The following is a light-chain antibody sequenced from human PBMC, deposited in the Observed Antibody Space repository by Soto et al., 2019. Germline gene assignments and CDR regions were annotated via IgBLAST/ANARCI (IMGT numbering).Light chain of an antibody. CDR3: QQYNAYSPWT. CDR2: KAS. V-gene: IGKV1-5*03. J-gene: IGKJ1*01. Sequence: DIQMTQSPSTLSASVGDRVTITCRASQSIMSWLAWYQQKPGKAPKLLIYKASDLDVGVPSRFSGSGSGTEFTLTISSLQSDDVATYYCQQYNAYSPWTFGQGTKVDIK. CDR1: QSIMSW.